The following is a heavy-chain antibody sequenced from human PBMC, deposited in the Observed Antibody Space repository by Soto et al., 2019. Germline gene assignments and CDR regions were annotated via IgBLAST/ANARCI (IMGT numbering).Heavy chain of an antibody. J-gene: IGHJ4*02. CDR2: VSGSGGST. D-gene: IGHD1-26*01. Sequence: EVQLLESGGGLVQPGGSLKLSCAASGFTFSSYAMSWVRQAPGKGLEWVSAVSGSGGSTYYADSVKGRFTISRDSSKNTLYLQLNSLRAEDTAVYYCAKARKSDAAWDIDYWGQGTLVTVSS. CDR3: AKARKSDAAWDIDY. V-gene: IGHV3-23*01. CDR1: GFTFSSYA.